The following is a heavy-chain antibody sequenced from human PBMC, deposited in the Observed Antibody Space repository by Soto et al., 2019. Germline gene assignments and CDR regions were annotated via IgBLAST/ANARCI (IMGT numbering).Heavy chain of an antibody. CDR1: GYTFTSYG. Sequence: QVQLVQSGAEVKKPGASVKVSCKASGYTFTSYGISWVRQAPGQGLEWMGWISAYNGNTNYAQKLQGRVTMTTDTSTSTAYMELRSLRSDDTAVYYCARSPYYDILTGYPNYYCMDVWGQGTTVTVSS. D-gene: IGHD3-9*01. J-gene: IGHJ6*02. CDR2: ISAYNGNT. V-gene: IGHV1-18*04. CDR3: ARSPYYDILTGYPNYYCMDV.